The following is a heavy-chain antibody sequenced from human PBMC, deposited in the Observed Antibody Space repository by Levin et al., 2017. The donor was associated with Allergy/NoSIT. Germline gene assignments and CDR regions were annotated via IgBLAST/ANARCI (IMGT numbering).Heavy chain of an antibody. CDR2: IYYSGST. Sequence: SETLSLTCTVSGGSISSSSYYWGWIRQPPGKGLEWIGSIYYSGSTYYNPSLKSRVTISVDTSKNQFSLKLSSVTAADTAVYYCASQGYCSGGSCQRDWGQGTMVTVSS. CDR3: ASQGYCSGGSCQRD. J-gene: IGHJ3*01. D-gene: IGHD2-15*01. CDR1: GGSISSSSYY. V-gene: IGHV4-39*01.